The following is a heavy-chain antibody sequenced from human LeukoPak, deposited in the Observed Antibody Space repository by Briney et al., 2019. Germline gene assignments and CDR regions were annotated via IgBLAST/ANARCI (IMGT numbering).Heavy chain of an antibody. J-gene: IGHJ3*02. D-gene: IGHD1-26*01. CDR1: GGTFSSYA. V-gene: IGHV1-69*13. CDR2: IIPIFGTA. Sequence: SVKGSCKASGGTFSSYAITWVRQAPGQGLEWMGGIIPIFGTANYAQKFQGRVTITADEFTSTAYMELSSLRSEDTAMYYCARDDSREWELLDDAFDIWGQGTMVTVSS. CDR3: ARDDSREWELLDDAFDI.